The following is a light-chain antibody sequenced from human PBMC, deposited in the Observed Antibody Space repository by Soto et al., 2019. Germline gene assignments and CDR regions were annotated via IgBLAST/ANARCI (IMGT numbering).Light chain of an antibody. CDR1: QSVSGN. CDR3: QQYNKWPPIT. V-gene: IGKV3-15*01. J-gene: IGKJ2*01. Sequence: EIVMTQSPATLSVSPGERATLSCRASQSVSGNLAWYQQKPGQAPRLLIYGASTRATGIPARFSGRGSGTEFTLTISSLQSEDFAVYYCQQYNKWPPITFGQGTKLEIK. CDR2: GAS.